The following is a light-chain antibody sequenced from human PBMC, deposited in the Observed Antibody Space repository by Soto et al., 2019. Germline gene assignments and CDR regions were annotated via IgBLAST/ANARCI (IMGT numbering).Light chain of an antibody. CDR3: SSYTSSSTLVV. J-gene: IGLJ2*01. CDR1: SSDVGGYNY. Sequence: QSALTQPASVSGSPGQSITISCTGTSSDVGGYNYVSWYQQHPGKAPKLMIYDVSNRPSGVSNRLSGSKSGNTASLTISAQQAEAEADYYCSSYTSSSTLVVFGGGTKLTVL. CDR2: DVS. V-gene: IGLV2-14*01.